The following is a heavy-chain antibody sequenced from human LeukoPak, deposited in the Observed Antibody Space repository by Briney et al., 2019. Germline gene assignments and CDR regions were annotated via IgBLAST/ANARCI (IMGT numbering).Heavy chain of an antibody. J-gene: IGHJ4*02. D-gene: IGHD4-17*01. V-gene: IGHV4-59*08. Sequence: PSETLSLTCTVSGGSISTYYWSWIRQPPGKGLEWIAYIYYSGATRYNRSLKSRVSLSVDTPKNQFSLKLSSVTAADTAVYYCARHDYASPLIYFDSWGQGTLVTVSS. CDR1: GGSISTYY. CDR3: ARHDYASPLIYFDS. CDR2: IYYSGAT.